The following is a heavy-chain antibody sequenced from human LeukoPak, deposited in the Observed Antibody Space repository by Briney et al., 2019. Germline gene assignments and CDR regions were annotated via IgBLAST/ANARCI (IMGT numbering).Heavy chain of an antibody. Sequence: SETLSLTCAVYGGSFSGYYWSWIRQPPGKGLEWIGEINHSGSTNYNPSLKSRVTISVDTSKNQFSLKLSSVTAADTAVYYCAIGRGVVVAATQSYYYYYYMDVWGKGTTVTVSS. J-gene: IGHJ6*03. CDR3: AIGRGVVVAATQSYYYYYYMDV. CDR1: GGSFSGYY. D-gene: IGHD2-15*01. CDR2: INHSGST. V-gene: IGHV4-34*01.